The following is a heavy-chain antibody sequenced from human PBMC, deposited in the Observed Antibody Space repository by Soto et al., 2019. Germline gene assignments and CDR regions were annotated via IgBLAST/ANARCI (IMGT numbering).Heavy chain of an antibody. CDR3: ARLNEAYCGGDCYQYYFDY. CDR2: ISAYNGNT. D-gene: IGHD2-21*02. CDR1: GYTFTSYG. V-gene: IGHV1-18*01. Sequence: QVQLVQSGAEVKKPGASVKVSCKAYGYTFTSYGISWVRQAPGQGLEWMGWISAYNGNTNYAQKLQGRVTMTTHTSTSRAYMELRRLRSDDTAVYYCARLNEAYCGGDCYQYYFDYWGQGTLVTVSS. J-gene: IGHJ4*02.